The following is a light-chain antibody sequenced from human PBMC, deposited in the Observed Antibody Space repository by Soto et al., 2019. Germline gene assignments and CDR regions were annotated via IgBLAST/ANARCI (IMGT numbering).Light chain of an antibody. CDR3: SSYTTSSSFVL. J-gene: IGLJ2*01. V-gene: IGLV2-14*01. Sequence: QSALTQPASVSGSPGQSITISCTGTSSEIGGYIYVSWYQQHPGKAPKLMIYEVTHRPSGVSDRFSGSKSGNTASLTISGLQTEDEADYYCSSYTTSSSFVLFGGGTKLTVL. CDR2: EVT. CDR1: SSEIGGYIY.